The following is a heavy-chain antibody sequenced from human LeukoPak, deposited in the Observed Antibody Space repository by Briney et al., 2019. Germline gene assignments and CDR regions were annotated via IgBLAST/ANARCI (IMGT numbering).Heavy chain of an antibody. J-gene: IGHJ4*02. Sequence: GSLRLSCAASGFTFSDYYMSWIRQAPGKGLEWIGSIYYSGSTYYNPSLKSRVTTSVDTSKNQFSLKLSSVTAADTAVYYCARHSSGWIYYFDYWGQGTLVTVSS. V-gene: IGHV4-39*01. CDR2: IYYSGST. CDR3: ARHSSGWIYYFDY. D-gene: IGHD6-19*01. CDR1: GFTFSDYY.